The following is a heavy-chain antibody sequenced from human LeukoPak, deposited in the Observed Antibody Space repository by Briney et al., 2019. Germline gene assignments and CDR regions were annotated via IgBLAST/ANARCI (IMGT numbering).Heavy chain of an antibody. CDR1: GFTFSSYW. D-gene: IGHD3-10*01. J-gene: IGHJ6*02. V-gene: IGHV3-7*01. CDR2: IKQDGSEK. Sequence: GSLRLSCAASGFTFSSYWMSRVRQAPGKGLEWVANIKQDGSEKYYVDSVKGRFTISRDNAKNSLYLQMNSLRAEDTAVYYCAREYYYGSGSPYGMDVWGQGTTVTVSS. CDR3: AREYYYGSGSPYGMDV.